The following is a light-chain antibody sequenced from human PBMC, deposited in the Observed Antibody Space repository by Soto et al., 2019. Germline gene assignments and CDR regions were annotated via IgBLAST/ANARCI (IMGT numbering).Light chain of an antibody. CDR1: QSLLHTNGYNY. V-gene: IGKV2-28*01. CDR2: SGS. Sequence: DIVMTQSPLSLPVTPGEPASISCRSSQSLLHTNGYNYLDWYLQKPGQSPQLLIYSGSNRVSGVPVMVSGSGCGTDFRLKISRVEAEDVGVYYCMQALQTPAFGQGTKVEIK. CDR3: MQALQTPA. J-gene: IGKJ1*01.